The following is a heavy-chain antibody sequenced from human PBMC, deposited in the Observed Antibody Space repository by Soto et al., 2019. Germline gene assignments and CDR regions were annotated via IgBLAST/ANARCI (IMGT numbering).Heavy chain of an antibody. CDR1: GFTFSRYG. J-gene: IGHJ3*02. CDR3: ARDGGWTWGGGDFDDAFDI. Sequence: QVQLVESGGGVVQPGRSLRLSCAATGFTFSRYGMHWVRQAPGKGLEWVAVISYDGSNKYYADSVKGRFTISRDNSKKTLYLQMNILRAEDTAVYYCARDGGWTWGGGDFDDAFDIWGQGTMVTVSS. CDR2: ISYDGSNK. V-gene: IGHV3-30-3*01. D-gene: IGHD2-21*02.